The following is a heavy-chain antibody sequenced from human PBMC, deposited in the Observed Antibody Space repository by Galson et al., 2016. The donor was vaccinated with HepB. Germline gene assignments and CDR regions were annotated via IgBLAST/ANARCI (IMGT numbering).Heavy chain of an antibody. J-gene: IGHJ6*02. CDR1: GYTFTSYA. Sequence: SVKVSCKASGYTFTSYAIHWVRQAPGQRLEWMGWINAANGDTKYSQKLQGRGTITWDTSANTAYMELSSLRSEDTAVYYCARGHIVATVDYYYYGLDVWGQGTTVTVSS. V-gene: IGHV1-3*01. CDR2: INAANGDT. D-gene: IGHD5-12*01. CDR3: ARGHIVATVDYYYYGLDV.